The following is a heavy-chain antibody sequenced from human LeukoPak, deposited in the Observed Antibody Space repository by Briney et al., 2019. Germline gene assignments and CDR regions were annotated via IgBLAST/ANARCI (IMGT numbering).Heavy chain of an antibody. CDR3: ARVFRTSFHH. CDR1: GFTFSSYG. J-gene: IGHJ1*01. Sequence: GGSLRLSCAASGFTFSSYGMHWVRQAPGKGLEWVAFIRYDGSNKYYADSVKGRFTISRDNSKNTLYLQMNSLRAEDTAVYYCARVFRTSFHHWGQGTLVTVSS. V-gene: IGHV3-30*02. CDR2: IRYDGSNK.